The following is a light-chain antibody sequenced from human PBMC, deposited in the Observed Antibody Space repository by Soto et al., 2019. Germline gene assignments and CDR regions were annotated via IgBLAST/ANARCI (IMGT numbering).Light chain of an antibody. CDR3: QQRSVWPIT. CDR2: GAS. V-gene: IGKV3D-20*02. CDR1: QSVSSSY. J-gene: IGKJ5*01. Sequence: DIVLTQSPSTLSLSPGERATLSCRASQSVSSSYLAWYQQKPGQAPRLLIYGASNRATGIPDRFSGSGSGTDFTLTISRLEPEDFAVYYCQQRSVWPITFGQGTRLEIK.